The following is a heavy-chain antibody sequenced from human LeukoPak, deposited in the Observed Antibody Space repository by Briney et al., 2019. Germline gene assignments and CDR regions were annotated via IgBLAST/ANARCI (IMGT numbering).Heavy chain of an antibody. J-gene: IGHJ4*02. CDR1: GGSISSSSYY. CDR3: ASFTTVVRRYFDY. Sequence: PSETLSLTCTVSGGSISSSSYYWGWIRQPPGKGLEWIGSIYYSGSTYYNPSLKSRVTISVDTSKNQFSLKLSCVTAADTAVYYCASFTTVVRRYFDYWGQGTLVTVSS. D-gene: IGHD4-23*01. V-gene: IGHV4-39*01. CDR2: IYYSGST.